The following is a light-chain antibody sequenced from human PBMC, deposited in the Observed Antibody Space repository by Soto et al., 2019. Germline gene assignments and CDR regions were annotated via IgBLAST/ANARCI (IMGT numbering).Light chain of an antibody. CDR3: QQYNSYSTFGPAT. CDR1: QGISSY. CDR2: AAS. J-gene: IGKJ1*01. V-gene: IGKV1-9*01. Sequence: DIQLTQSPSFLSASVGDRVTITCRASQGISSYLAWYQQKPGKAPELLIYAASSLQSGVPSRFSGSGFGTEFTLTITSLQPDDFATYYCQQYNSYSTFGPATFGQGTKVDIK.